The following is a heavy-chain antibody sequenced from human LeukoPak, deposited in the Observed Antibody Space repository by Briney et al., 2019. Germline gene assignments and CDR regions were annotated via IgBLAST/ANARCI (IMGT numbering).Heavy chain of an antibody. D-gene: IGHD2-2*01. J-gene: IGHJ4*02. CDR1: GFTFGDYA. Sequence: PGRSLRLSCTASGFTFGDYAMSWVRQAPGKGLEWVGFIRSKAYGGTTEYAASVKGRFTISRDDSKSIAYLQMNSLKTEDTAVYYCTRYRDIVVVPAAIVDYWGQGTLVTVSS. CDR2: IRSKAYGGTT. V-gene: IGHV3-49*04. CDR3: TRYRDIVVVPAAIVDY.